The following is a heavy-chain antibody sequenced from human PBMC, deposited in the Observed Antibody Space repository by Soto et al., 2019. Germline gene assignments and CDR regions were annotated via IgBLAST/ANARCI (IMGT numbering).Heavy chain of an antibody. CDR2: ISYDGSNK. Sequence: GGSLRLSCAASGFTFSSYAMHWVRQAPGKGLEWVAVISYDGSNKYYADSVKGRFTISRDNSKNTLYLQMNSLRAEDTAVYYCARDDILTGYWSFDYWGQGTLVTVSS. CDR3: ARDDILTGYWSFDY. CDR1: GFTFSSYA. J-gene: IGHJ4*02. V-gene: IGHV3-30-3*01. D-gene: IGHD3-9*01.